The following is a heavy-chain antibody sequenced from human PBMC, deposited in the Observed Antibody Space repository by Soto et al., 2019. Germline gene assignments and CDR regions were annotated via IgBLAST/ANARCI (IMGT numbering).Heavy chain of an antibody. J-gene: IGHJ6*02. D-gene: IGHD3-10*01. V-gene: IGHV1-69*13. CDR1: GGTFSSYA. CDR3: AEGFGELFTPTYYYYGMDV. Sequence: SVKVSCKASGGTFSSYAISWVRQAPGQGLEWMGGIIPIFGTANYAQKFQGRVTITADESTSTAYMELSSLRSEDTAVYYCAEGFGELFTPTYYYYGMDVWGQGTTVTVSS. CDR2: IIPIFGTA.